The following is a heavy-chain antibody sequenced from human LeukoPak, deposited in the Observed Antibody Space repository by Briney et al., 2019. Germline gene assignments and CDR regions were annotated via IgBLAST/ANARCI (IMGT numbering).Heavy chain of an antibody. CDR3: AKALTRDTAMVSADY. CDR2: ISWNSGSI. D-gene: IGHD5-18*01. V-gene: IGHV3-9*01. J-gene: IGHJ4*02. CDR1: GFTFDDYA. Sequence: GRSLRLSCAASGFTFDDYAMHWVRRAPGKGLEWVSGISWNSGSIGYADSVKGRFTISRDNAKNSLYLQMNSLRAEDTALYYCAKALTRDTAMVSADYWGQGTLVTVSS.